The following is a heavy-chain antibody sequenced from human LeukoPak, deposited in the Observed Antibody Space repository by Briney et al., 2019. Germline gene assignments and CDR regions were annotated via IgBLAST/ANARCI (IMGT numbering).Heavy chain of an antibody. CDR1: GYTFTSYG. CDR3: VRDYYDSSGPHPSFDY. J-gene: IGHJ4*02. V-gene: IGHV1-18*01. Sequence: ASVKVSCKASGYTFTSYGISWVRQAPGQGLEWMGWISAYNGNTNYAQKLQGRVTMTTDTSTSTAYMELRSLRSDDTAVYYCVRDYYDSSGPHPSFDYWGQGTLVTVSS. D-gene: IGHD3-22*01. CDR2: ISAYNGNT.